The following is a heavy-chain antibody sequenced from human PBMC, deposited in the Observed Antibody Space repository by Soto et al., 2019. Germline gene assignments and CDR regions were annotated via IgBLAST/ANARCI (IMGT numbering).Heavy chain of an antibody. CDR1: GGSISSGDYY. CDR3: AGGSRQGVAPGI. CDR2: IYYSGST. Sequence: QVQLQESGPGLVKPSQTLSLTCTVSGGSISSGDYYWSWIRQPPGKGLEWIGYIYYSGSTYYNPSHTSRVTISVETSQIQFALKLSSVTAADTAVYYGAGGSRQGVAPGILGQGTIVTVSS. D-gene: IGHD6-25*01. J-gene: IGHJ3*02. V-gene: IGHV4-30-4*01.